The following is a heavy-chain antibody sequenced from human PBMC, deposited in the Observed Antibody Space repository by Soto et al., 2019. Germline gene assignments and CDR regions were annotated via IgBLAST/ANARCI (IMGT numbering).Heavy chain of an antibody. J-gene: IGHJ5*02. V-gene: IGHV1-18*01. CDR1: GYTFTSYG. D-gene: IGHD4-17*01. Sequence: QVQLVQSGAEVKKPGASVKVSCKASGYTFTSYGISWVRPAPGQGLEWLGWISAYNGNTNYAQKLKGRVTRTTDTSTSTAYMELMSLIAYGTAVYYCAREGENYDDYQYTDVGFDPWGQGTLVTFSS. CDR3: AREGENYDDYQYTDVGFDP. CDR2: ISAYNGNT.